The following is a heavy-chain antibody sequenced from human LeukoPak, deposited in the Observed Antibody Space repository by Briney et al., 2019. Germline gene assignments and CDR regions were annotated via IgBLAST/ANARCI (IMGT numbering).Heavy chain of an antibody. Sequence: PGGSLKLSCVASSFTFSNCWVSWLRQPPGRGPEWVANINEDGGEKHYADSVKGRFTITRDNAKNTLYLQINSLRAEDAAVYYCAAERRGSSYYDGKEAFDHWGQGTLVAVSS. CDR1: SFTFSNCW. D-gene: IGHD4-23*01. J-gene: IGHJ4*02. V-gene: IGHV3-7*01. CDR3: AAERRGSSYYDGKEAFDH. CDR2: INEDGGEK.